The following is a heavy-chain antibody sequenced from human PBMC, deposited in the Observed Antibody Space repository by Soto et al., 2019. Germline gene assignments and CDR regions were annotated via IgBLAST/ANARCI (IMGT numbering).Heavy chain of an antibody. D-gene: IGHD4-4*01. CDR1: GFTFSSYG. CDR3: ARDHEMTTIIGH. J-gene: IGHJ4*02. Sequence: QEQLVEYGGGVVQPGRSLRLSCAASGFTFSSYGTHWVRQAPGKGLEWVAVIWYDGSNKYYADSVKGRFTISRDNSKNTLYLQMNSLRAEDTAVYYCARDHEMTTIIGHWGQGTLVTVSS. CDR2: IWYDGSNK. V-gene: IGHV3-33*01.